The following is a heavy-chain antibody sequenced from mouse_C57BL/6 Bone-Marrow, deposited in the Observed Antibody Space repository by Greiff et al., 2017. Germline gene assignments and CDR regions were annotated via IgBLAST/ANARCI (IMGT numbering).Heavy chain of an antibody. J-gene: IGHJ2*01. CDR2: IDPTDSYT. CDR3: ARSYYSGSSCVY. V-gene: IGHV1-59*01. Sequence: QVQLQQPGAELVRPGTSVKLSCKASGYTFTSYWMHWVKQRPGQGLEWIGVIDPTDSYTNYNQKFKGKATLTVDTSSSTAYMQISSLTSEDSAVYYSARSYYSGSSCVYWGQGTTLTVSS. CDR1: GYTFTSYW. D-gene: IGHD1-1*01.